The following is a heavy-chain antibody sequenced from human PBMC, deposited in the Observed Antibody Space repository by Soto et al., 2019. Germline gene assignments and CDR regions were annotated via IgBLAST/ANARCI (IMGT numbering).Heavy chain of an antibody. V-gene: IGHV1-46*01. J-gene: IGHJ3*02. CDR3: ARAMSSSSWSYDAFDI. CDR1: GYTFTSYY. Sequence: ASGKVSCKASGYTFTSYYMHWVRQAPGQGLEWVGIINPSGGSTSYAQKFQGRVTMTRDTSTSTVYMELSSLRSEDTAVYYCARAMSSSSWSYDAFDIWGQGTMVTVS. D-gene: IGHD6-13*01. CDR2: INPSGGST.